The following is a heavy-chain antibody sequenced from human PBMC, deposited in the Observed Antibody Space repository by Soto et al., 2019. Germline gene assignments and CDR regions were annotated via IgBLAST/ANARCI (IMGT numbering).Heavy chain of an antibody. V-gene: IGHV4-59*01. J-gene: IGHJ4*02. CDR3: ARAPMVLTRSFFDS. CDR1: GGSISNFY. Sequence: SVTLPLTCTVSGGSISNFYWRWIRQPPGKGLEWVGYISYSGNTNYNPSLKSRVSISVGMSKNQLSLNLTSVPAAATAVHYCARAPMVLTRSFFDSWGQGTPVTVTS. D-gene: IGHD2-8*01. CDR2: ISYSGNT.